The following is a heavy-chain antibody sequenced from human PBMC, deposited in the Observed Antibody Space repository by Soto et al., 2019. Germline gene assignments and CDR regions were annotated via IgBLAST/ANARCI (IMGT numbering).Heavy chain of an antibody. CDR3: ARDSENDYVWGSYPATLGY. D-gene: IGHD3-16*02. CDR2: ISAYNGNT. Sequence: VKVSCKASGYTFTSYGISWVRQAPGQGLEWMGWISAYNGNTNYAQKLQGGVTMTTDTSTSTAYMELRSLRSDDTAVYYCARDSENDYVWGSYPATLGYWGQGTLVTVSS. J-gene: IGHJ4*02. V-gene: IGHV1-18*01. CDR1: GYTFTSYG.